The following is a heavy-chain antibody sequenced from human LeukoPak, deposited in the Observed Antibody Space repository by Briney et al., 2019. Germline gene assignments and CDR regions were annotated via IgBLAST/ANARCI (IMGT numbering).Heavy chain of an antibody. CDR2: INPSGGST. CDR3: ARDLQEDSSGWYGGYYYYYYMDV. CDR1: GYTFTSYY. V-gene: IGHV1-46*01. D-gene: IGHD6-19*01. Sequence: ASVKVSCKASGYTFTSYYMHWVRQAPGQGLEWMGIINPSGGSTSYAQKFQGRVTMTRDMSTSTDYMELSSLRSEDTAVYYCARDLQEDSSGWYGGYYYYYYMDVWGKGTTVTVSS. J-gene: IGHJ6*03.